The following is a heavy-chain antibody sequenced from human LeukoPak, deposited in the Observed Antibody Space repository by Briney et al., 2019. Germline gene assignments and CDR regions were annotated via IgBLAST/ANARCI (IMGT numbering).Heavy chain of an antibody. D-gene: IGHD6-13*01. Sequence: SETLSLTCTVSGYSLSSGYYWGWVRQPPGKGLEWIGSIYHSGSTYYHPSLKSRLTMSVDTSKNKFSLKLRSVTAADTAVYYCARDYPGIAAAGTTFDYWGQGTLATVSS. J-gene: IGHJ4*02. CDR2: IYHSGST. CDR1: GYSLSSGYY. V-gene: IGHV4-38-2*02. CDR3: ARDYPGIAAAGTTFDY.